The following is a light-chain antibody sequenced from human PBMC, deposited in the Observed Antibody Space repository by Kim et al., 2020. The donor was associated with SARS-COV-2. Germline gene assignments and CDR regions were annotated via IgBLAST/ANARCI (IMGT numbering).Light chain of an antibody. Sequence: DIQMTQSPSTLSASVGDRVTITCRASQSISSWLAWYQQKPGKAPKLLIYDASSLESGVSSRFSGSGSGTEFTLTISSLQPDDFATYYCQQYNSYPLTFGGGTKLEI. CDR3: QQYNSYPLT. CDR1: QSISSW. J-gene: IGKJ4*01. V-gene: IGKV1-5*01. CDR2: DAS.